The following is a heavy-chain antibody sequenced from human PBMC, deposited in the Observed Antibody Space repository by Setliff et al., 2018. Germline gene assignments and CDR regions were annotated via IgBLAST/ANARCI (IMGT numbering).Heavy chain of an antibody. Sequence: GSLRLSCAASGFTFSSYWMSWVRQAPGKGLEWVANIKQNGSEKYYVDSVKGRFTISRDNAKNTLYLQMNSLRAEDTAVYYCARARYCSSTSCYYYYGVDVWGQGTTVTVSS. D-gene: IGHD2-2*01. V-gene: IGHV3-7*01. CDR1: GFTFSSYW. CDR3: ARARYCSSTSCYYYYGVDV. CDR2: IKQNGSEK. J-gene: IGHJ6*02.